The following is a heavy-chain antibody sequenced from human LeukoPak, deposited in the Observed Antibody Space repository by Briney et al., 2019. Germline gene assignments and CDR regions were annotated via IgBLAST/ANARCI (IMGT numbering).Heavy chain of an antibody. J-gene: IGHJ4*02. CDR2: IYYSGST. V-gene: IGHV4-39*01. CDR3: ARYFDWLSQVPD. D-gene: IGHD3-9*01. CDR1: GGSISSSSYY. Sequence: SETLSLTCTVTGGSISSSSYYWGWIRQPPGKGLEWIGSIYYSGSTYYNPSLKSRVTISVDTSKNQFSLKLSSVTAADTAVYYCARYFDWLSQVPDWGQGTLVTVSS.